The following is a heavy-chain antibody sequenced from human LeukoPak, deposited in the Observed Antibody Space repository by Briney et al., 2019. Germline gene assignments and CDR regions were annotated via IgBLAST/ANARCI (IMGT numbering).Heavy chain of an antibody. V-gene: IGHV3-48*03. D-gene: IGHD3-22*01. Sequence: GGSLRLSCAASGFTFSGYDMNWVRQAPGKGLEWVSYISSSGSTIYYADSVKGRFTISRDNAKNSLYLQMNSLRAEDTAVYYCARAHYYDSSGFDYWGQGTLVTVSS. J-gene: IGHJ4*02. CDR2: ISSSGSTI. CDR3: ARAHYYDSSGFDY. CDR1: GFTFSGYD.